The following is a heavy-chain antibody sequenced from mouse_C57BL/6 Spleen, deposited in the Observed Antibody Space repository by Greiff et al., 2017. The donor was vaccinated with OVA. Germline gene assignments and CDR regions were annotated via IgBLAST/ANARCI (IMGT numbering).Heavy chain of an antibody. CDR2: ISDGGSYT. Sequence: EVQLVESGGGLVKPGGSLKLSCAASGFTFSSYAMSWVRQTPEKRLEWVATISDGGSYTYYPDNVKGRFTISRDNAKNNLYLQMSHLKSEDTAMYYCARVAYYSNSRYFDVWGTGTTVTVSS. D-gene: IGHD2-5*01. V-gene: IGHV5-4*01. J-gene: IGHJ1*03. CDR3: ARVAYYSNSRYFDV. CDR1: GFTFSSYA.